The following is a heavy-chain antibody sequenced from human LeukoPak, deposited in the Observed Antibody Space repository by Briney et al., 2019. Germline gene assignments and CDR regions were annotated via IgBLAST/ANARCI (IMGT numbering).Heavy chain of an antibody. CDR3: ARVSKIAAAGPFLPINY. CDR1: GYTFTSYD. D-gene: IGHD6-13*01. Sequence: ASVKVPCKASGYTFTSYDTNWVRQATGQGLEWVGWMNPNSGNTGYAQKFQGRVTMTRNTSISTAYMELSSLRSEDTAVYYCARVSKIAAAGPFLPINYWGQGTLVTVSS. CDR2: MNPNSGNT. V-gene: IGHV1-8*01. J-gene: IGHJ4*02.